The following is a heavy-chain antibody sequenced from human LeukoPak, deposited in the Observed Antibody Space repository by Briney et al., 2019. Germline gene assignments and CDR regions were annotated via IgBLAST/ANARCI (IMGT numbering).Heavy chain of an antibody. CDR1: GFTFSDAW. CDR3: ATEYFGAFNF. V-gene: IGHV3-15*01. D-gene: IGHD3-10*01. Sequence: GGSLRLSCSASGFTFSDAWMTWVRQAPGKGLEWVGRIKANKDGGTTESAAPVKGRITISRDDSKNMVYLQMNVLKIEDTAVYYCATEYFGAFNFWGQGSLVTVSS. J-gene: IGHJ4*02. CDR2: IKANKDGGTT.